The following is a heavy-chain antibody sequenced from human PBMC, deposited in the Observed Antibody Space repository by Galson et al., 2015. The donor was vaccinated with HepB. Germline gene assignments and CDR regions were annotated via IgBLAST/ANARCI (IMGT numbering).Heavy chain of an antibody. CDR3: ARELPNYYGSGSGNAFDI. V-gene: IGHV3-13*01. CDR2: IGTAGDT. J-gene: IGHJ3*02. Sequence: SLRLSCAASGFTFSSYDMHWVRQATGKGLEWVSAIGTAGDTYYPGSVKGRFTISRENAKNSLYLQMNSLRAGDTAVYYCARELPNYYGSGSGNAFDIWGQGTMVTVSS. D-gene: IGHD3-10*01. CDR1: GFTFSSYD.